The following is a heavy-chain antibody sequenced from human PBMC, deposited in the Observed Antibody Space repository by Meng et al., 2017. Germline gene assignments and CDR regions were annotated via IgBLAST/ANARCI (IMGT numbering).Heavy chain of an antibody. D-gene: IGHD3/OR15-3a*01. Sequence: LVQSGSEVKTRGASVRVSCNASGYTFTSYDINWVRQATGQGLEWMGGMNPNSGNTGYAQKFQGRVTMTRNTSISTAYMELSSLRSEDTAVYYCARGPNRWTGFDYWGQGTLVTVSS. J-gene: IGHJ4*02. V-gene: IGHV1-8*01. CDR1: GYTFTSYD. CDR3: ARGPNRWTGFDY. CDR2: MNPNSGNT.